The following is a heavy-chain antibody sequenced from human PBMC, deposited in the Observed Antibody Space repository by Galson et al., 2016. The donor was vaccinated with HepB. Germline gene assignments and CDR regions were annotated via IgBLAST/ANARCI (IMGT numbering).Heavy chain of an antibody. CDR2: INHRGSA. CDR3: ARSRLREMSTTTYYYYGMDV. V-gene: IGHV4-34*01. D-gene: IGHD5/OR15-5a*01. Sequence: SETLSLTCTVSGGSFSGFYWTWIRQTPGKGLEWIGEINHRGSANYSPSLKSRLTMSVDTPKSQFSLQLNSVTAADTAVYYCARSRLREMSTTTYYYYGMDVWGQGTTVTVSS. J-gene: IGHJ6*02. CDR1: GGSFSGFY.